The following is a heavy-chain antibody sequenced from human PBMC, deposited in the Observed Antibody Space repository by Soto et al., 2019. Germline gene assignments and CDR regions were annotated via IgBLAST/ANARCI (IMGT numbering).Heavy chain of an antibody. CDR2: IYYSGST. Sequence: SETLSLTCTVSGGSISSGGYYWSWIRQHPGKGLEWIGYIYYSGSTYYNPSLKSRVTISVDTSKNQFSLKLSSVTAADMAVYYCASTPSTYCSSTSCYLAHWGQGTLVTVSS. CDR3: ASTPSTYCSSTSCYLAH. D-gene: IGHD2-2*01. J-gene: IGHJ4*02. V-gene: IGHV4-31*03. CDR1: GGSISSGGYY.